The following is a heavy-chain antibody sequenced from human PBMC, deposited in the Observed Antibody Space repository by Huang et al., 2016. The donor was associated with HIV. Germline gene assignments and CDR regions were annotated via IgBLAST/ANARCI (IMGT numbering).Heavy chain of an antibody. Sequence: QVELVQSGAEVKRPGAPVRVSCKAAGYIFTKYGINWVRQAPGQGLEWMGWIRAYNGNTKYAEKFQGRVTLTRDTSATTAYMELRDVTSADTAVYYCARDHWYPLQNWFDLWGQGTLVTVSS. J-gene: IGHJ5*01. CDR1: GYIFTKYG. CDR3: ARDHWYPLQNWFDL. CDR2: IRAYNGNT. D-gene: IGHD1-1*01. V-gene: IGHV1-18*01.